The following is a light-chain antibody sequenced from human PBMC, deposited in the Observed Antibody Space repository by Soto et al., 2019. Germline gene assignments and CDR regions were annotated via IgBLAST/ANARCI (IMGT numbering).Light chain of an antibody. CDR3: QQYNNWPLT. V-gene: IGKV3D-15*01. Sequence: ESVLTQSPGTLSLSPGERATLSCRASQSVSSNYLAWYQQKPGQAPRLLIYGASTRATGIPDRFSGSGSGTEFTLTISSLQSEDFAVYFCQQYNNWPLTFGQGTKVDIK. CDR1: QSVSSN. CDR2: GAS. J-gene: IGKJ1*01.